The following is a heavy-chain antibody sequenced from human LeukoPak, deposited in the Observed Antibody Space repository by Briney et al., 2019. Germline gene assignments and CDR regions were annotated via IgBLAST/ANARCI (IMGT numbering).Heavy chain of an antibody. CDR2: IKHDGSEK. V-gene: IGHV3-7*01. CDR3: AYTNNLKY. Sequence: PGGSLRLSCAASGLTLSGQWMNWVRQAPGQGLEWVANIKHDGSEKYYVDSVKGRFIISRDDAKNSLSLQMNSVRAEDTAVYYCAYTNNLKYWGQGTLVTVSS. J-gene: IGHJ4*02. CDR1: GLTLSGQW. D-gene: IGHD3-16*01.